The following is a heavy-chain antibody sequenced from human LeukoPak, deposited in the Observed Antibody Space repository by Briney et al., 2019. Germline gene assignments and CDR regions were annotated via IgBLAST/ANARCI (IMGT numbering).Heavy chain of an antibody. Sequence: GGSLRLSCAASGFTFSSYAMSWVRQAPGKGLEWVSAISGSGGSTYYADSVKGRFTISRDNSKNTLYLQMNSLRAEDTAVYYCAKDSTYYYDSSGYSWGQGTLVTVSS. D-gene: IGHD3-22*01. CDR2: ISGSGGST. CDR1: GFTFSSYA. CDR3: AKDSTYYYDSSGYS. V-gene: IGHV3-23*01. J-gene: IGHJ5*02.